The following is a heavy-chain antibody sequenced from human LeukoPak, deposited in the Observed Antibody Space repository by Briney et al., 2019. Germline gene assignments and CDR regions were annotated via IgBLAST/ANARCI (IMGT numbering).Heavy chain of an antibody. V-gene: IGHV4-34*01. CDR1: GGSFSGYY. CDR3: ARRAHSWTGRYNWFDP. Sequence: SETLSLTCAVYGGSFSGYYWSWIRQPPGKGLEWIGEINHSGSTNYNPSLKSRVTISVDTSKNQFSLKLSSVTAADTAVYYCARRAHSWTGRYNWFDPWGQGTLVTVSS. J-gene: IGHJ5*02. CDR2: INHSGST. D-gene: IGHD6-13*01.